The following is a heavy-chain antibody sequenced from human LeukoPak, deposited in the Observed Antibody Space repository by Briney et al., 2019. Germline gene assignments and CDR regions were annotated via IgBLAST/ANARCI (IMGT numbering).Heavy chain of an antibody. CDR2: INPSGGST. CDR3: ARARLQYPFDY. V-gene: IGHV1-46*01. Sequence: GASVKVSCKASGYTFTSYYMHWVRQSPGQELEWMGIINPSGGSTSYAQKFQGRVTMTRDTSTSTVYMELSSLRSEDTAVYYCARARLQYPFDYWGQGTLVTVSS. CDR1: GYTFTSYY. J-gene: IGHJ4*02. D-gene: IGHD4-11*01.